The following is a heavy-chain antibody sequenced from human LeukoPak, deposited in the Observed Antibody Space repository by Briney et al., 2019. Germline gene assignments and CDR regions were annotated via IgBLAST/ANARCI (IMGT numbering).Heavy chain of an antibody. Sequence: GGSLRLSCAASGFSFSVYWMNWVRQAPGKGLEWVSSISSSSSYIYYADSVKGRFTISRDNAKNSLYLQMNSLRAEDTAVYYCARGGRSGSRHFDYWGQGTLVTVSS. V-gene: IGHV3-21*01. CDR1: GFSFSVYW. J-gene: IGHJ4*02. CDR3: ARGGRSGSRHFDY. D-gene: IGHD6-13*01. CDR2: ISSSSSYI.